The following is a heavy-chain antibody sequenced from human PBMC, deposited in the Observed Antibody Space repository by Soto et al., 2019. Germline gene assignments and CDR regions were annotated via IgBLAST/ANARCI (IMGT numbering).Heavy chain of an antibody. CDR1: GGTFGSYA. J-gene: IGHJ6*02. CDR3: ARSQGSSTSLEIYYYYYYGMEV. Sequence: QVQLVQSGAEVKKPGSPVKVSCKASGGTFGSYAISWVRQAPGQGLEWMGGIIPIPGTANYAQKFQGRVTIAADQSTSTGNMELSSLRSEDTAVYYCARSQGSSTSLEIYYYYYYGMEVWVPGTRVTVSS. CDR2: IIPIPGTA. V-gene: IGHV1-69*01. D-gene: IGHD2-2*01.